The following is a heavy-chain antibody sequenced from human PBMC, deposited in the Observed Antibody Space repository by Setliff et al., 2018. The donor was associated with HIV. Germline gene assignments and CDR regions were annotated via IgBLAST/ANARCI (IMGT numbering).Heavy chain of an antibody. CDR1: GYTFISYA. J-gene: IGHJ3*02. D-gene: IGHD3-22*01. CDR2: INAGNGNT. V-gene: IGHV1-3*01. Sequence: KVSCKASGYTFISYAMHWVRQAPGQRLEWMGWINAGNGNTKYSQKFQGRVTITRDTSAYTAYMELSSLRSEDTAVYYCAREGTPVYYYDRSENAFDIWGQGTMVTV. CDR3: AREGTPVYYYDRSENAFDI.